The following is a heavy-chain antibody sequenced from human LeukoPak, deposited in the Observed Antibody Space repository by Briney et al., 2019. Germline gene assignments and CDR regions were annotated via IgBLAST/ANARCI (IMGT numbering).Heavy chain of an antibody. V-gene: IGHV1-3*03. CDR1: GYTFTGYY. Sequence: ASVKVSCKASGYTFTGYYMHWVRQAPGQGLEWMGWINAGNGNTKYSQEFQGRVTITRDTSASTAYMELSSLRSEDMAVYYCARGGGLLWFGESTFTSKRNILDYWGQGTLVTVSS. CDR3: ARGGGLLWFGESTFTSKRNILDY. J-gene: IGHJ4*02. CDR2: INAGNGNT. D-gene: IGHD3-10*01.